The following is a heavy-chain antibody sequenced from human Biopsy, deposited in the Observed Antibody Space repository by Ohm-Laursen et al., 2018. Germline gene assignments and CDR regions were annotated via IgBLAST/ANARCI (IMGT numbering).Heavy chain of an antibody. Sequence: SQTLSLTCTVSGGSMSSYYWTWIRQPPGKGLEWIGYIYNSGSTNYNPSLKSRITTSVEVDTSKSQFSLRLSSVTAADTAVYYCARATNSTGWPYYYFYGMDVWGQGTTVTVSS. D-gene: IGHD2/OR15-2a*01. J-gene: IGHJ6*02. CDR1: GGSMSSYY. CDR2: IYNSGST. V-gene: IGHV4-59*01. CDR3: ARATNSTGWPYYYFYGMDV.